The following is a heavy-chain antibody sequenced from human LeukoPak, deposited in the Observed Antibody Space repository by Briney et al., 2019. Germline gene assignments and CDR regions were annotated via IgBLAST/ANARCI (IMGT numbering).Heavy chain of an antibody. Sequence: SETLSLTCAVYGGSFSGYYWSWIRQPPGKGLEWIGEINHSGSTNYNPSLKSRVTISVDTSKNQFSLKLSSVTAADTAVYYCARGNYYDRSGLDYWGQGTLVTVSS. CDR1: GGSFSGYY. V-gene: IGHV4-34*01. CDR3: ARGNYYDRSGLDY. J-gene: IGHJ4*02. D-gene: IGHD3-22*01. CDR2: INHSGST.